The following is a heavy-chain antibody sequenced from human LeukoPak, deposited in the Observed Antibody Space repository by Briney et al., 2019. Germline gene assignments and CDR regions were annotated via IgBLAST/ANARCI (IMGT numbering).Heavy chain of an antibody. CDR3: AREASLVGATGRNWFDP. CDR1: GFTFSSYA. D-gene: IGHD1-26*01. V-gene: IGHV3-64*01. CDR2: ISSNGGST. J-gene: IGHJ5*02. Sequence: GGSLRLSCAASGFTFSSYAMHWVRQAPGKGLEYVSAISSNGGSTYYANSVKGRFTISRDNSKNTLYLQMGSLRAEDMAVYYCAREASLVGATGRNWFDPWGQGTLVTVSS.